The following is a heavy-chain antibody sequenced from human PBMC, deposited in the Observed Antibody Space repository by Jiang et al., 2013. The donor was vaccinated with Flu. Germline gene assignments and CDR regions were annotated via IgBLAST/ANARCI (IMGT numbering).Heavy chain of an antibody. J-gene: IGHJ4*02. CDR1: GGTFSSYA. CDR2: IIPILGIA. D-gene: IGHD2-8*02. CDR3: ARDTGARSMDDQTYYFDY. Sequence: GAEVKKPGSSVKVSCKASGGTFSSYAISWVRQAPGQGLEWMGRIIPILGIANYAQKFQGRVTITADKSTSTAYMELSSLRSEDTAVYYCARDTGARSMDDQTYYFDYWGQGTLVTVSS. V-gene: IGHV1-69*04.